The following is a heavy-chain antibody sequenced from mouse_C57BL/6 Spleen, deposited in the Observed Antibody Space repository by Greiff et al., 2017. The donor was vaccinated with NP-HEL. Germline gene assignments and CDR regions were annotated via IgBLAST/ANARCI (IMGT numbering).Heavy chain of an antibody. CDR3: ARTTLVATRAMDY. J-gene: IGHJ4*01. CDR1: GYTFTSYW. D-gene: IGHD1-1*01. Sequence: QVQLQQPGAELVKPGASVKLSCTASGYTFTSYWMQWVKQRPGQGLEWIGEIDPSDSYTNYNQKFKGKATLTVDTSSSTAYLQLSSLTSEDSAVYYCARTTLVATRAMDYWGQGTSVTVSS. V-gene: IGHV1-50*01. CDR2: IDPSDSYT.